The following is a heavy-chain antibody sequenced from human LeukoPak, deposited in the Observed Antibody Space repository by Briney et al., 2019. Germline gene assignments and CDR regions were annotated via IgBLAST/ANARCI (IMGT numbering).Heavy chain of an antibody. J-gene: IGHJ4*02. CDR1: GDSMTSRTYY. V-gene: IGHV4-39*07. D-gene: IGHD3-22*01. CDR3: ARVIRDSSGYYYWGFDY. Sequence: PSETPSLTCTFSGDSMTSRTYYWAWIRQSPGKGLDWIRSMRYGGSTNYNPSLKSRVTISVDTSKNQFSLKLSSVTAADTAVYYCARVIRDSSGYYYWGFDYWGQGTLVTVSS. CDR2: MRYGGST.